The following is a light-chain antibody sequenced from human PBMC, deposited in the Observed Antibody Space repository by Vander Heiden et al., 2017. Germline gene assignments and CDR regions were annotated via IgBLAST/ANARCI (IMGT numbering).Light chain of an antibody. CDR1: NLGDKY. V-gene: IGLV3-1*01. Sequence: SFDVTQPPSVSVSPGQPARITCFVDNLGDKYASWYQQTPGQSPVLVIYQNTRRPSGIPERFSGSNSGNTATLTISGTQAMDEADYYCQAWDTSTVVFGGGTKLTVL. CDR2: QNT. CDR3: QAWDTSTVV. J-gene: IGLJ2*01.